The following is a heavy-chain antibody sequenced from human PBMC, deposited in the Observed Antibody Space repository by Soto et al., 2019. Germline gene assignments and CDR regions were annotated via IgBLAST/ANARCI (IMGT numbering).Heavy chain of an antibody. CDR2: ISYDGSNK. J-gene: IGHJ6*02. V-gene: IGHV3-30*18. D-gene: IGHD2-2*02. CDR3: AKDLDYTLSPSSDLYSYDMDV. Sequence: LRRSCAASGFTFSIYGMHWVRQAPGKGLEWVAVISYDGSNKYYADSVKGRFTISRDNSKNTLYLQMNSLRAEDTAVYYCAKDLDYTLSPSSDLYSYDMDVWGQGTPVTVSS. CDR1: GFTFSIYG.